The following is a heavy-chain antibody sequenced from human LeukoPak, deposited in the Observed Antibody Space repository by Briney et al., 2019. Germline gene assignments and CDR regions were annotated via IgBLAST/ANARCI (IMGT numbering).Heavy chain of an antibody. J-gene: IGHJ4*02. V-gene: IGHV4-59*01. D-gene: IGHD4-17*01. Sequence: PSETLSLTCTVSCGSLSSYYWSWIRQPPGKGLEWIGYIYYSGSTNYNPSLKSRVTISVDTSKNQFSLKLGAILSPTTAGFYCARLDGDYGGYFDYWGQGTLVTVSS. CDR3: ARLDGDYGGYFDY. CDR2: IYYSGST. CDR1: CGSLSSYY.